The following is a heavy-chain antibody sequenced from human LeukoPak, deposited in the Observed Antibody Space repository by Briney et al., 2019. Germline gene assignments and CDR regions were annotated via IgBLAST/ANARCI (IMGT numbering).Heavy chain of an antibody. Sequence: SETLSLTCTVSGGSISSYYWSWIRQPPGKGLEWIGYIYYSGSTNYNPSLKSRVTISVDTSKNQFSLKLSSVTAADTAVYYCAREGAWDCSSTSCWKGFDYWGQGTLVTVSS. CDR2: IYYSGST. CDR3: AREGAWDCSSTSCWKGFDY. V-gene: IGHV4-59*01. D-gene: IGHD2-2*01. CDR1: GGSISSYY. J-gene: IGHJ4*02.